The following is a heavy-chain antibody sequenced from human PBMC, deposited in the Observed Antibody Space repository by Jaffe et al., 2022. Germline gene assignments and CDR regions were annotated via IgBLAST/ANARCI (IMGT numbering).Heavy chain of an antibody. D-gene: IGHD2-21*01. CDR3: ARFPVQCGGGSCAHFDY. V-gene: IGHV5-51*03. Sequence: EVQLVQSGAEVKKPGESLKVSCQVFGYRFSSHWIGWVRQMPGKGLEYLGLIYPGGSESRLNPSFQGHVTFSVDKSINTAYLQWNSLKTSDTAMYYCARFPVQCGGGSCAHFDYWGQGTLVTVSS. CDR2: IYPGGSES. CDR1: GYRFSSHW. J-gene: IGHJ4*02.